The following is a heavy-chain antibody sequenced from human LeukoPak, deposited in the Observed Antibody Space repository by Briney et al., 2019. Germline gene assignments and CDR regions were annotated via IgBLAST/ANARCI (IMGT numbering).Heavy chain of an antibody. V-gene: IGHV3-30-3*01. D-gene: IGHD3-22*01. CDR2: ISFDGGNK. J-gene: IGHJ3*02. Sequence: PGRSLRLSCAASGFTFNNYAIHWVRQAPGKGLEWVAIISFDGGNKYYADSVKGRFTISRDNSKNTLYLQMNSLRAEDTAVYYCAGNSSGYYPDAFDIWGQGTMVTVSS. CDR1: GFTFNNYA. CDR3: AGNSSGYYPDAFDI.